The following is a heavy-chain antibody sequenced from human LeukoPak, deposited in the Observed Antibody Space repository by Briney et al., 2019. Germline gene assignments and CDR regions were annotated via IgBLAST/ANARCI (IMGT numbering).Heavy chain of an antibody. D-gene: IGHD1-1*01. J-gene: IGHJ2*01. V-gene: IGHV3-23*01. CDR3: RKAQLSLYWYFDL. CDR1: GFSFSSYA. CDR2: ISGSGGST. Sequence: QPGGSLRLSCAASGFSFSSYAMSWVRQAPGKGLEWVSTISGSGGSTYYADSVKGRFTISSDNSKHTLYLQMNSLRAEDTAVYYWRKAQLSLYWYFDLWGRGPLVIVSS.